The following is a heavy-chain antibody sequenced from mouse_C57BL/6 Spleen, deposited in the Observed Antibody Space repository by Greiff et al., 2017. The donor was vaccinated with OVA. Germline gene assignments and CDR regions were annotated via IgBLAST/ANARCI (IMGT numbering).Heavy chain of an antibody. Sequence: QVQLQQPGAELVKPGASVKMSCKASGYTFTSYWITWAKQRPGQGLEWIGDIYPGSGSTNYNEKFKSKATLTVDTSSSTAYMQLSSLTSEDSAVYYCARDGSPLYYAMDYWGQGTSVTVSS. J-gene: IGHJ4*01. CDR1: GYTFTSYW. CDR3: ARDGSPLYYAMDY. D-gene: IGHD1-1*01. CDR2: IYPGSGST. V-gene: IGHV1-55*01.